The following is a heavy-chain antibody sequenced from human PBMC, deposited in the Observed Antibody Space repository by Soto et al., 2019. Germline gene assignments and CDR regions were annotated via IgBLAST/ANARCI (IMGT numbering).Heavy chain of an antibody. J-gene: IGHJ4*02. V-gene: IGHV1-18*01. Sequence: QVQLVQSGAEVKKPGASVKVSCKASGYTFTSYGITWVRQAPGQGLEWMGWVNAYNGNTNYAQKLQGRVTMTTDTSTSTAYMELRRRRSDDTAVFYCERGPGPCKDFDYWGQGTLVTVSS. CDR1: GYTFTSYG. CDR2: VNAYNGNT. D-gene: IGHD2-15*01. CDR3: ERGPGPCKDFDY.